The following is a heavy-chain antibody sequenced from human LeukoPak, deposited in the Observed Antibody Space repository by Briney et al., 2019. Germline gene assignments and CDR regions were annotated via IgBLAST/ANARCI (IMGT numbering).Heavy chain of an antibody. Sequence: GGSLRLSCAASGFTFSSYGMSWVRQAPGKGLEWVSAISGSGGSTYYADSVKGRFTISRDNSKNTLYLQMDSLRAEDTAVYYCAKDQQGSSGWYSRPQDFDYWGQGTLVTVSS. CDR1: GFTFSSYG. CDR2: ISGSGGST. V-gene: IGHV3-23*01. J-gene: IGHJ4*02. D-gene: IGHD6-19*01. CDR3: AKDQQGSSGWYSRPQDFDY.